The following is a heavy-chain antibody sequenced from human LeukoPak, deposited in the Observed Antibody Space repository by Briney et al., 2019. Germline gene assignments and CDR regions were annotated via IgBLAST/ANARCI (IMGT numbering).Heavy chain of an antibody. J-gene: IGHJ4*02. CDR1: RFIFSDYP. D-gene: IGHD6-19*01. V-gene: IGHV3-30-3*01. Sequence: PGMSLRLSCAASRFIFSDYPMHWVRQAPGKGLEWVAVISSEGNNQYYAASVKGRFTIFRDTSKNTLYLQMSSLRAEDRAVYYCSRAQNSAWHNFEYWGQGTLVTVSS. CDR3: SRAQNSAWHNFEY. CDR2: ISSEGNNQ.